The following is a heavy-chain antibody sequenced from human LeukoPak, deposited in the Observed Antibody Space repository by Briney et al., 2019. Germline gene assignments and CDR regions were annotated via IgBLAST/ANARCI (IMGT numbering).Heavy chain of an antibody. J-gene: IGHJ6*02. CDR2: ISYDGSNK. CDR1: GFTFSSYA. V-gene: IGHV3-30-3*01. CDR3: ARDLLPDV. Sequence: PGRSLRLSCAASGFTFSSYAMHWVRQAPGKGLEWVAVISYDGSNKYYADSVKGRFTISRDNSKNTLYLQMNSLRTEDTAVYYCARDLLPDVWGQGTTVTVSS. D-gene: IGHD2-15*01.